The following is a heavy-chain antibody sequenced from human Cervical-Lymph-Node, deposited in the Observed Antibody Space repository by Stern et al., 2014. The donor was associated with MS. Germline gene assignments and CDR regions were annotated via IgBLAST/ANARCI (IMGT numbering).Heavy chain of an antibody. Sequence: QLVESGPEVKKPGTSVKVSCKASGFTFTSSAVQWVRQARGQRLEWIGWIAGFSGNTNNAQKYQERVTITRDMSTSTAYMELSSLRSEDTAVYYCAAIRDYYDSSGYDAFDIWGQGTMVTVSS. V-gene: IGHV1-58*01. CDR3: AAIRDYYDSSGYDAFDI. CDR2: IAGFSGNT. CDR1: GFTFTSSA. J-gene: IGHJ3*02. D-gene: IGHD3-22*01.